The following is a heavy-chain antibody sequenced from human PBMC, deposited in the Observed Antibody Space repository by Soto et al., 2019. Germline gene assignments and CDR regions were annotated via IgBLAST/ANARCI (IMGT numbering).Heavy chain of an antibody. CDR2: ISTTSTYT. Sequence: ELQLVESGGGLVEPGESLRLSCAASGFTFSRYYMNWVRQAPGKGLEWVSSISTTSTYTHYADSLKGRFTISRDNAKKLLYLQMDSLRAEDMAVYYCARDDGLSSTNVKAFDIWGQGTKVTVSS. J-gene: IGHJ3*02. V-gene: IGHV3-21*01. D-gene: IGHD2-2*01. CDR3: ARDDGLSSTNVKAFDI. CDR1: GFTFSRYY.